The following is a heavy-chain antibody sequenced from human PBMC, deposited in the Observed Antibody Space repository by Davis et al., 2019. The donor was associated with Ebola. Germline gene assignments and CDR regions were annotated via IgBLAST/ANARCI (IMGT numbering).Heavy chain of an antibody. Sequence: GESLKISCAASGFSFNTYAMTWVRQAPGKGLEWVSTVTSSGSKTYYADSVKGRFTISRDNSKNTLYLQMNSLRAEDTAVYYCARGYGDSLYYYYGMDVWGQGTTVTVSS. V-gene: IGHV3-23*01. D-gene: IGHD4-17*01. CDR2: VTSSGSKT. CDR3: ARGYGDSLYYYYGMDV. J-gene: IGHJ6*02. CDR1: GFSFNTYA.